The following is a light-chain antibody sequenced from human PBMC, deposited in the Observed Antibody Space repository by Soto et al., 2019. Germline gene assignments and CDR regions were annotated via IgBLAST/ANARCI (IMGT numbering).Light chain of an antibody. V-gene: IGLV1-44*01. CDR1: SSNIGSYT. J-gene: IGLJ2*01. CDR2: IND. Sequence: QSVLTQPPSASGTPGQRVTISCSGSSSNIGSYTVNWYQQLPGAAPKLLIYINDQRPSGVPDRFSGSKSGTSASLAISGLXXXXXXXXXXXAWDDSLTGVVFGGGTKVTVL. CDR3: XAWDDSLTGVV.